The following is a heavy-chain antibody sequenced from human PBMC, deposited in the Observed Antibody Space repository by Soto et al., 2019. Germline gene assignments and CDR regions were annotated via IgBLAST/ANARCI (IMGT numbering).Heavy chain of an antibody. CDR2: INAGNGNT. D-gene: IGHD2-15*01. V-gene: IGHV1-3*01. CDR1: GYTFTSYA. Sequence: QVQLVQSGAEVKKPGASVKVSCKASGYTFTSYAMHWVRQAPGQRLEWMGWINAGNGNTKYSQKFQGRVTITRDTSASTADMELSSLRSEDTAVYYCARRSGVAGDDAFDIWGQGTMVTVSS. J-gene: IGHJ3*02. CDR3: ARRSGVAGDDAFDI.